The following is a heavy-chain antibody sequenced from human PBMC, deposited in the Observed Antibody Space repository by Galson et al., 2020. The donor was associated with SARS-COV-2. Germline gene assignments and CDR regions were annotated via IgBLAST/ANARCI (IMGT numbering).Heavy chain of an antibody. V-gene: IGHV5-51*01. J-gene: IGHJ6*02. D-gene: IGHD3-22*01. CDR1: GDIFSSHW. CDR2: FLTDKSET. CDR3: GRHMDYYDNGGHYYAYGMDV. Sequence: GESLKISCKGYGDIFSSHWIAGVRQMPGKGLEWMGLFLTDKSETINSPPFQGQVTSSADKSISTAYLQWSSLKASDTAMYYCGRHMDYYDNGGHYYAYGMDVWGQGTTVTVSS.